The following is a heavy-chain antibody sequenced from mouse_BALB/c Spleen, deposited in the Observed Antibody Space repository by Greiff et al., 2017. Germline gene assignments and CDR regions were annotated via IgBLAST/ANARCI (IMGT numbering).Heavy chain of an antibody. CDR1: GFTFSSYT. J-gene: IGHJ4*01. D-gene: IGHD2-3*01. V-gene: IGHV5-6-4*01. CDR3: TRDDGYQRAMDY. CDR2: ISSGGSYT. Sequence: EVHLVESGGGLVKPGGSLKLSCAASGFTFSSYTMSWVRQTPEKRLEWVATISSGGSYTYYPDSVKGRFTISRDNAKNTLYLQMSSLKSEDTAMYYCTRDDGYQRAMDYWGQGTSVTVSS.